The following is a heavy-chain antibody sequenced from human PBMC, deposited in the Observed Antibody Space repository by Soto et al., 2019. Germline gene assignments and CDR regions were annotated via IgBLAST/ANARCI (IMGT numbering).Heavy chain of an antibody. D-gene: IGHD3-16*02. CDR1: GYSFISYW. V-gene: IGHV5-51*01. J-gene: IGHJ4*02. CDR2: IYPGDSDT. Sequence: GESLKISCKGSGYSFISYWIGWVRQMPGKGLEWMGIIYPGDSDTRYSPSFQGQVTISADKSISTAYLQWSSLKASDTAMYYCARRRQDYVWGTYHDTGLDYWGQGTVVTVS. CDR3: ARRRQDYVWGTYHDTGLDY.